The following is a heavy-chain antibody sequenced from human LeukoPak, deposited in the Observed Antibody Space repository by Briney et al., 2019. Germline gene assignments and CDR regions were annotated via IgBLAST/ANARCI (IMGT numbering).Heavy chain of an antibody. Sequence: SGGSLRLSCAASGFTFSTYSMNWVRQAPGKGLEWVSSISSSSSYIYYADSVRGRFTISRDNAKNSLFLQMNSLRAEDTAVYYCARAQSRLSWFDPWGQGTLVTVSS. CDR3: ARAQSRLSWFDP. V-gene: IGHV3-21*01. CDR2: ISSSSSYI. J-gene: IGHJ5*02. CDR1: GFTFSTYS.